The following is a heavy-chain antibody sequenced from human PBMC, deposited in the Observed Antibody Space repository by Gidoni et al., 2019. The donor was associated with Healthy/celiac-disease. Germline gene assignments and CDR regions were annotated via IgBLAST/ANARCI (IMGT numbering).Heavy chain of an antibody. D-gene: IGHD2-2*01. CDR3: ASGGYQNWFDP. V-gene: IGHV3-7*01. CDR2: IKQDGSEK. CDR1: GFTFSSYW. J-gene: IGHJ5*02. Sequence: EVQLVESGGGLVQPGGSLRLSCAASGFTFSSYWMSWVRQAPGKGLEGVAKIKQDGSEKYYVDSVKGRFTISRDNAKNSLYLQMNSLRAEDTAVYYCASGGYQNWFDPWGQGTLVTVSS.